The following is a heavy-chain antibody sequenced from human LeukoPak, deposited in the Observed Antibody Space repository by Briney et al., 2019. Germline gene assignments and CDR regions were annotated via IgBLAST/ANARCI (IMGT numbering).Heavy chain of an antibody. CDR2: ISNSSSYM. V-gene: IGHV3-21*01. CDR1: GFTFSSYS. D-gene: IGHD3-3*01. Sequence: PGGSLRLSCAASGFTFSSYSMNWVRQAPGTGLEWVSSISNSSSYMYYADSVKGQFTISRDNAKNSLYLQMNSLRAEDTAVYYCARGGGYYDFWSGYYTSTFGYWGQGTLVTVSS. CDR3: ARGGGYYDFWSGYYTSTFGY. J-gene: IGHJ4*02.